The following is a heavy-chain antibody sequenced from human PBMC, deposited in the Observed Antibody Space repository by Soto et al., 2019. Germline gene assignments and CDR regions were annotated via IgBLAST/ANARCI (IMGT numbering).Heavy chain of an antibody. Sequence: EVELLESGGGLVQPGGSLRLSCAAAGNTISNYPMSWVRQAPGKGLDWVSGISGSGDRTYYADSAKGRFTISKDISKSSLSLQLDNLGVEDTAVYFCVKDDGGYPSTAPHWGQGTLVTVSS. J-gene: IGHJ1*01. CDR2: ISGSGDRT. D-gene: IGHD3-22*01. V-gene: IGHV3-23*01. CDR1: GNTISNYP. CDR3: VKDDGGYPSTAPH.